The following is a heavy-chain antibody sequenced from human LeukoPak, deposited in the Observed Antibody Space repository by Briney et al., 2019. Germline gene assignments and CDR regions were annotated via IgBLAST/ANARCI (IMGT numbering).Heavy chain of an antibody. CDR1: GFTFDDYA. V-gene: IGHV3-43*02. CDR3: AKGGGSSWYFPAFDI. J-gene: IGHJ3*02. CDR2: ISGDGGST. D-gene: IGHD6-13*01. Sequence: GGSLRLSCAASGFTFDDYAMHWVRQAPGKGLEWVSLISGDGGSTYYADSVKGRFTISRDNSKNSLYLQMNSLRTEDTALCYCAKGGGSSWYFPAFDIWGQGTMVTVSS.